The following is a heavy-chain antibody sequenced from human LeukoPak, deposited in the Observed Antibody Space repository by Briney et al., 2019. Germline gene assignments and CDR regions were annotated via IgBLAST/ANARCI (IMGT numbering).Heavy chain of an antibody. Sequence: GGSLRLSCAASGFTFSSYAMSWVRQAPGKGLEWVSAISGSGGSTYYADSVKGRFTISRDNSKNTLYLQMNSLRAEDTAVYYCARYMVRETSYYYYYGMDVWGQGTTVTVSS. D-gene: IGHD3-10*01. CDR2: ISGSGGST. J-gene: IGHJ6*02. CDR1: GFTFSSYA. V-gene: IGHV3-23*01. CDR3: ARYMVRETSYYYYYGMDV.